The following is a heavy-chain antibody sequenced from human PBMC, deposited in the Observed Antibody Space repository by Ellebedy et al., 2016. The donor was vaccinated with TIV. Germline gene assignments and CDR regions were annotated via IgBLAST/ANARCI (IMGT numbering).Heavy chain of an antibody. Sequence: SETLSLTCTVSGGTISGYYWSWIRQPPGKGLEWIGFIYYTGSTNSNPSLKSRVAISLDTSKNQFSLELSSVTAADTAVYFCARREGSGWPFDFWGLGTLVTVSS. CDR1: GGTISGYY. D-gene: IGHD6-19*01. CDR3: ARREGSGWPFDF. V-gene: IGHV4-59*12. J-gene: IGHJ4*02. CDR2: IYYTGST.